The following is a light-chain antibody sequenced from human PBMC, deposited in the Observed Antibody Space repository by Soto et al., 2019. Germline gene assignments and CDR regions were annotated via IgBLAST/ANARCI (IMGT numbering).Light chain of an antibody. V-gene: IGLV2-14*01. CDR2: MVS. CDR3: TSPTPGSLYV. J-gene: IGLJ1*01. CDR1: SSDVGNDNY. Sequence: QSVLTQPASVSGAPGQSITISCTGTSSDVGNDNYVSWYQQYPGRVPKLLIYMVSNRASGVSNRFSGSRSDNTASLTISGLQAEDEADYFCTSPTPGSLYVFGTGTKVTV.